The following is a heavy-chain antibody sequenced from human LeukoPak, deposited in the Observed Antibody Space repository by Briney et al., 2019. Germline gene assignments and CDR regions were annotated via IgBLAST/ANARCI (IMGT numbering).Heavy chain of an antibody. D-gene: IGHD5-12*01. J-gene: IGHJ4*02. CDR3: AREMGLNIVATFGY. Sequence: PGRSLRLSCAASGXSFSNYGMHWVRQAPGKGLEWVAGISYDGSSKYYADSVKGRFTISRDNSKNTLYLQMNSLRVEDTAVYYCAREMGLNIVATFGYWGQGTLVTVSS. CDR2: ISYDGSSK. CDR1: GXSFSNYG. V-gene: IGHV3-33*01.